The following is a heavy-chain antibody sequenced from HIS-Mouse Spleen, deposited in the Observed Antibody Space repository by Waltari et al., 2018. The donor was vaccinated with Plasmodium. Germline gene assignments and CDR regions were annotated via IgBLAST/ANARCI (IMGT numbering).Heavy chain of an antibody. J-gene: IGHJ2*01. V-gene: IGHV3-7*01. Sequence: EVQLVESGGGLVQPGGSLRLSCAASGFPLSSYWMSWVRQAQGKGLEWVANRKQDGSEKYYVDSVKGRFTISRDKAKNSLYLQMNSLRAEDTAVYYCASSWYWYFDLWGRGTLVTVSS. CDR2: RKQDGSEK. CDR1: GFPLSSYW. CDR3: ASSWYWYFDL. D-gene: IGHD6-13*01.